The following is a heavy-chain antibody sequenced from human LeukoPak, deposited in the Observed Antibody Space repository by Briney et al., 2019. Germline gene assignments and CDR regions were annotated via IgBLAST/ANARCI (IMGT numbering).Heavy chain of an antibody. V-gene: IGHV4-61*02. D-gene: IGHD5-12*01. CDR1: GGSISSGSYY. J-gene: IGHJ4*02. Sequence: SQTLSLTCTVSGGSISSGSYYWSWIRPSAGKGLEWIGRIYTSGSTNYNPSLKSRVTISVDTSKNQFSLKLSSVTAADTAVYYCARESHFQAARGFSGYDSDYWGQGTLVTVSS. CDR2: IYTSGST. CDR3: ARESHFQAARGFSGYDSDY.